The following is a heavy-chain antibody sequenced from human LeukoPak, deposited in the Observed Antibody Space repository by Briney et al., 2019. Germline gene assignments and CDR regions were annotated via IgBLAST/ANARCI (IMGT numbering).Heavy chain of an antibody. V-gene: IGHV1-69*05. CDR3: ARAPLAARPLRLGYYYMDV. CDR2: IIPIFGTA. D-gene: IGHD6-6*01. CDR1: GGTFSSYA. Sequence: AVTLSCTSSGGTFSSYAISWERQAPGQGLEWMGGIIPIFGTANYAHKFQGRVTITTDESTSTAYMELRSLRSEDTAVYYCARAPLAARPLRLGYYYMDVWGKGTTVTVSS. J-gene: IGHJ6*03.